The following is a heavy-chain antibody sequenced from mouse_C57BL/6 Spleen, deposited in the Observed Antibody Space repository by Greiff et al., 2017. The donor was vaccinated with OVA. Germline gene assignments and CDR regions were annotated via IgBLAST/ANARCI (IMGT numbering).Heavy chain of an antibody. CDR1: GYTFTSYW. Sequence: VQLQQPGAELVKPGASVKMSCKASGYTFTSYWITWVKQRPGQGLEWIGDIYPGSGSTNYNEKFKSKATLTVDTSSSTAYMQLSSLTSEDSAVYYCARVDPTVSWFAYWGQGTLVTVSA. D-gene: IGHD4-1*02. V-gene: IGHV1-55*01. CDR2: IYPGSGST. J-gene: IGHJ3*01. CDR3: ARVDPTVSWFAY.